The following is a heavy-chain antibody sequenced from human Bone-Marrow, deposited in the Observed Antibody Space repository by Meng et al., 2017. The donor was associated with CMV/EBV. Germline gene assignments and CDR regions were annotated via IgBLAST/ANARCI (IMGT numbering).Heavy chain of an antibody. CDR3: ARTIFGLFDY. V-gene: IGHV1-69*02. CDR2: IIPILGIA. CDR1: GGTFSSYT. J-gene: IGHJ4*02. Sequence: SVKVSCKASGGTFSSYTISWVRQAPGQGLEWMGRIIPILGIANYAQKFQGRVTITRNTSISTAYMELSSLRSEDTAVYYCARTIFGLFDYWGQGTLVTVSS. D-gene: IGHD3-3*01.